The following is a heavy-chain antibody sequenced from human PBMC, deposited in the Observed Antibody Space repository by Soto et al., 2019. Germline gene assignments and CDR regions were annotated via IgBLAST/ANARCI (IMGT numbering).Heavy chain of an antibody. V-gene: IGHV3-21*01. D-gene: IGHD3-22*01. J-gene: IGHJ6*02. CDR1: GFTFSSYS. Sequence: WGSLRLSCAASGFTFSSYSINCFRHSPLKWLEWVSSISSSSSYIYYADSVKGRFTISRDNAKNSLYLQMNSLRAEDTAVYYCARTPAPSYDSSFDYYYGMDVWGQGTTVTVSS. CDR3: ARTPAPSYDSSFDYYYGMDV. CDR2: ISSSSSYI.